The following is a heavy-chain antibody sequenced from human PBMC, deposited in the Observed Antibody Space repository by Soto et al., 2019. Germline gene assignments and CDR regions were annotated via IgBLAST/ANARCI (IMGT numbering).Heavy chain of an antibody. CDR1: GFTFSSFF. CDR3: ARTDVSGIAGFAP. J-gene: IGHJ5*02. V-gene: IGHV3-74*01. CDR2: ISGDGGTI. D-gene: IGHD1-20*01. Sequence: GGSLILSCAASGFTFSSFFMHWVRQVPGEGLEWVSRISGDGGTISYADSVKGRFTISRDNAKNTLYLQMNSLRDEDTAVYYWARTDVSGIAGFAPCGQGSLVTVS.